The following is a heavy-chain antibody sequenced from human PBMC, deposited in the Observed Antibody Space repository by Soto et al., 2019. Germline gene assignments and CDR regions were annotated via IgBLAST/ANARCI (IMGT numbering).Heavy chain of an antibody. D-gene: IGHD2-2*01. CDR3: ASSPRGYCSSTSCRELGNYYGMGV. J-gene: IGHJ6*02. V-gene: IGHV5-10-1*01. CDR1: GYSFTSYG. CDR2: IDPSDSYT. Sequence: GESLKISCKGSGYSFTSYGINWVRQMPGKGLEWMGRIDPSDSYTNYSPSFQGHVTISADKSISTAYLQWSSLKASDTAMYYCASSPRGYCSSTSCRELGNYYGMGVWGQGTTLTVSS.